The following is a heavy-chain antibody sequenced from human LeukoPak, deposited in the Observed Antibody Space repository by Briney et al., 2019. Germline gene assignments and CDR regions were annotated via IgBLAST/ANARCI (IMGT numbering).Heavy chain of an antibody. D-gene: IGHD2-21*01. CDR2: INPNSGGT. Sequence: TSVKVSCKTSGYSFTDYYMHWVRQAPGQGLEWMGWINPNSGGTSSAQKFQGRVTMTRDTSITTVYMEVSWLTSDDTAIYYCARADRLDGGPYLIGPWGQGTLVTVSS. CDR3: ARADRLDGGPYLIGP. CDR1: GYSFTDYY. V-gene: IGHV1-2*02. J-gene: IGHJ5*02.